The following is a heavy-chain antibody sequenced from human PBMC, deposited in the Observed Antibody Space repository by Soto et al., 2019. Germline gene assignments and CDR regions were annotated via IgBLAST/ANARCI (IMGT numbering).Heavy chain of an antibody. CDR1: GGTLSDHG. Sequence: QVQLEQSGAEVKKPGSSVKVSCKASGGTLSDHGVAWLRQAPGQGLEWMGGTIPVFNTAKYAQKFHGRVTVTADKFTNIAYMELSSLRSEDTAFYFCARGVYGSGNYYTGRAAFDIWGQWTMVIVSS. D-gene: IGHD3-10*01. V-gene: IGHV1-69*06. CDR3: ARGVYGSGNYYTGRAAFDI. J-gene: IGHJ3*02. CDR2: TIPVFNTA.